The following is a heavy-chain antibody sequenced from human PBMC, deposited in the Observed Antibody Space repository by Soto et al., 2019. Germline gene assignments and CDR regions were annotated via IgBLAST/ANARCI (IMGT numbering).Heavy chain of an antibody. CDR3: AREYGAAVAGTPFFDY. CDR1: GGTFSSYA. CDR2: IIPIFGTA. J-gene: IGHJ4*02. Sequence: SVKVSCKASGGTFSSYAISWLRQAPGQGLEWMGGIIPIFGTANYAQKFQGRVTITADESTSTAYMELSSLRSEDTAVYYCAREYGAAVAGTPFFDYWGQGTLVTVSS. V-gene: IGHV1-69*13. D-gene: IGHD6-19*01.